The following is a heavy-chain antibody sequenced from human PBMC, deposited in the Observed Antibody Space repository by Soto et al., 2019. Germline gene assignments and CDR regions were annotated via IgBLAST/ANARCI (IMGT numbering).Heavy chain of an antibody. Sequence: QVHLQESGPGLVKPSETLSLTCTVSGLSITNNYWSWIRQPPGKGLEWIGYIYYTGNTNYDPSLKSRVTMSVYTSTNQFSLNLASLTAADTDIYYCARANWYSEYWGQGTLVIVSS. V-gene: IGHV4-59*13. J-gene: IGHJ4*02. CDR1: GLSITNNY. CDR3: ARANWYSEY. D-gene: IGHD1-1*01. CDR2: IYYTGNT.